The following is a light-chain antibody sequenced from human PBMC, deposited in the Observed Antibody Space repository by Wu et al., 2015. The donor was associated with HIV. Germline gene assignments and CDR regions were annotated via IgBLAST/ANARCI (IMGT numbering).Light chain of an antibody. CDR3: QQYGSSPYT. CDR2: GAS. CDR1: QSVSSSY. V-gene: IGKV3-20*01. J-gene: IGKJ2*01. Sequence: EIVLTQSPGTLSLSPGERATLSCRASQSVSSSYVAWYQQKSGQAPRLFIYGASSRAAGIPDRSRGSGSGTDFTLTISRPEPEDSAVYYCQQYGSSPYTFGLGDQAGDQT.